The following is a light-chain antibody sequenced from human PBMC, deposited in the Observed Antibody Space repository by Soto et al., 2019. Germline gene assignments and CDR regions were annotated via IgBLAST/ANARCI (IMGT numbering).Light chain of an antibody. CDR1: QSVSSSY. J-gene: IGKJ2*01. V-gene: IGKV3-20*01. CDR3: QQYGSSLYT. CDR2: GAS. Sequence: EIGLTQSQGTLSLSPGERATLSCRASQSVSSSYLAWYQQKPGQAPRLLIYGASSRATGIPDRFSGSGSGTDFTLTISRLEPEDFAVYYCQQYGSSLYTFGQGTKLEIK.